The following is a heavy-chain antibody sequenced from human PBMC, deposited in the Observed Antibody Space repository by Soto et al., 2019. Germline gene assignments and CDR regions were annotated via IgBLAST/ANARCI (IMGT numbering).Heavy chain of an antibody. CDR3: ARDKGYGDYGLEFDY. CDR1: GFTFSSYG. V-gene: IGHV3-33*01. Sequence: GGSLRLSCAASGFTFSSYGMHWARQAPGKGLEWVAVIWYDGSNKYYADSVKGRFTISRDNSKNTLYLQMNSLRAEDTAVYYCARDKGYGDYGLEFDYWGQGTLVTVSS. D-gene: IGHD4-17*01. CDR2: IWYDGSNK. J-gene: IGHJ4*02.